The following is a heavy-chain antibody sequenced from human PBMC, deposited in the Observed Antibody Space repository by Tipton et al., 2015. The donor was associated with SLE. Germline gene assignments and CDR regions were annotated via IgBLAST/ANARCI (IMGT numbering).Heavy chain of an antibody. Sequence: QLVQSGGGLIQPGGSLRLSCAASGFTVSSNYMSWVRQAPGKGLAWVSIIYSGGSTKYADSVKGRFTISRDDAKNSLFLQMNSLRAEDTALYYCVRDSWAFGRSFDVWGQGTMVSVSS. CDR2: IYSGGST. CDR1: GFTVSSNY. CDR3: VRDSWAFGRSFDV. D-gene: IGHD3-3*01. J-gene: IGHJ3*01. V-gene: IGHV3-53*01.